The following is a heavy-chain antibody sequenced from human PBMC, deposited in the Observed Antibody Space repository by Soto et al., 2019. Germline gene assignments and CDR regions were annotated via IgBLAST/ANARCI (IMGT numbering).Heavy chain of an antibody. CDR3: TTYSTQTFCDGGPCYSVQTKSHDS. Sequence: EVQLVESGGGLVKPGGSLTLSCAASGFSFSNVWMSWVRQAPGKGLEWVGRIKSKSVGGTTDYTAPGKGSFTISRDDSKHTLDLQMNSLKTEDTAVYYCTTYSTQTFCDGGPCYSVQTKSHDSWGQGILVTVSS. CDR2: IKSKSVGGTT. D-gene: IGHD2-15*01. CDR1: GFSFSNVW. V-gene: IGHV3-15*01. J-gene: IGHJ4*02.